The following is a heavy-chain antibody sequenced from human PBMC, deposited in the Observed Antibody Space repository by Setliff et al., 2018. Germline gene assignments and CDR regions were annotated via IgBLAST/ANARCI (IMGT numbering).Heavy chain of an antibody. V-gene: IGHV1-69*13. CDR3: AHRRPPYDFWSAAAFDV. CDR1: GGTFRSHD. J-gene: IGHJ3*01. D-gene: IGHD3-3*01. CDR2: IMPIFGKV. Sequence: ASVKVSCKTSGGTFRSHDISWVRQAPGQGLEWMGGIMPIFGKVKYAQKFQGRVTITADESTSTAYMELSSLRSDDTALYFCAHRRPPYDFWSAAAFDVWGQGTMVTVSS.